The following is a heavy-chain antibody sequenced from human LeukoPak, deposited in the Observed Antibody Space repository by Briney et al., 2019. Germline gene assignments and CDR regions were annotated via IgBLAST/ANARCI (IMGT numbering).Heavy chain of an antibody. J-gene: IGHJ3*02. Sequence: ASVKVSCKASGYTFTIYDIHWVRQATGQGLEWMGWMNPNSGNTGYAQKFQGRVTMTRNTSISTAYMELSSLRSEDTAVYYCASRLAGLDAFDIWGQGTMVTVSS. D-gene: IGHD6-19*01. CDR1: GYTFTIYD. CDR3: ASRLAGLDAFDI. V-gene: IGHV1-8*01. CDR2: MNPNSGNT.